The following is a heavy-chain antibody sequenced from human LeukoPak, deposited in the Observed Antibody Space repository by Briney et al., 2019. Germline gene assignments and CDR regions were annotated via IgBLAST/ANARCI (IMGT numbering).Heavy chain of an antibody. Sequence: GGSLRLSCAASGFTFSSYDMSWVRQAPGKGLEWVSVISTSGGSTYHADAVRGRFIISRDNSKHTLYLQMNSLRAEDTAAYYCAKGRACTNGVCHFDYWGRGTLVTVSS. J-gene: IGHJ4*02. CDR3: AKGRACTNGVCHFDY. CDR2: ISTSGGST. V-gene: IGHV3-23*01. D-gene: IGHD2-8*01. CDR1: GFTFSSYD.